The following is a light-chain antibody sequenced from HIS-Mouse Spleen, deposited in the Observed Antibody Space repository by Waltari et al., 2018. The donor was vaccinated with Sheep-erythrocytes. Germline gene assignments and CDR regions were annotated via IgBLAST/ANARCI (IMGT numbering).Light chain of an antibody. CDR2: KDS. J-gene: IGLJ1*01. CDR1: ALPKQY. Sequence: SYELTQPPSVSVSPGQTARITCSGDALPKQYASWYQQKPGQAPVLVIYKDSERPSGIPERFSGSSSGTRVTLTISGVQAEDEADYYCQSADSSGTYVFGTGTKVTVL. CDR3: QSADSSGTYV. V-gene: IGLV3-25*03.